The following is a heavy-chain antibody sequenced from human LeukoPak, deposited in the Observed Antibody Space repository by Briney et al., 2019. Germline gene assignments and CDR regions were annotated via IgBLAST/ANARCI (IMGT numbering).Heavy chain of an antibody. J-gene: IGHJ3*02. CDR2: TYYRSKWYN. D-gene: IGHD5-12*01. CDR3: VRDSGYGIDALDI. CDR1: GERVSSSSAA. V-gene: IGHV6-1*01. Sequence: SQTLSLTFAISGERVSSSSAAWNWLRQSPSRGLEGLGRTYYRSKWYNDYALSVKSRITINPDTSKNQFSPQLNSVTPEDTAMYYCVRDSGYGIDALDIWDQGTLVTVSS.